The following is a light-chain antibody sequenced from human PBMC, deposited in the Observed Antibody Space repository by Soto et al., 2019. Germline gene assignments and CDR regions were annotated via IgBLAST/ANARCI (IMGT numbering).Light chain of an antibody. CDR3: QQDNSSPLT. Sequence: DILMTQSPSTLSVSVGDRVTLSCRASQSIGGSLAWYQQKPGQAPRLLVYPTSSRESGIPDRFSASGSGTDFTLTISSLEPEDFATYYCQQDNSSPLTFGRGTKVDIK. CDR1: QSIGGS. CDR2: PTS. V-gene: IGKV1-12*01. J-gene: IGKJ4*01.